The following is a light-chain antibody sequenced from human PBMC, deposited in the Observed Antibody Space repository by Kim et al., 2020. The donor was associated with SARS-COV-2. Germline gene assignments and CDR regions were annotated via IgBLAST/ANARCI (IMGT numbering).Light chain of an antibody. V-gene: IGLV2-14*03. CDR3: SSYTSSSTLV. CDR1: SSDVGGYNY. Sequence: GQSITISCTGTSSDVGGYNYVSWYQQHPGKAPKLMMYDVSNRPSGVSNRFSGSKSGNTASLTISGLQAEDEADYYCSSYTSSSTLVFGGGTKLTVL. J-gene: IGLJ3*02. CDR2: DVS.